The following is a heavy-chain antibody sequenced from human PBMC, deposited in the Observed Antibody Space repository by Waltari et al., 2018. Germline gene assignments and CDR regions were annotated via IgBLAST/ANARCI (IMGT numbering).Heavy chain of an antibody. CDR3: AGEGPHSIAARPGFDP. J-gene: IGHJ5*02. CDR1: GGTFSSYA. CDR2: ICPSLGTA. D-gene: IGHD6-6*01. V-gene: IGHV1-69*14. Sequence: QVQLVQSGAEVKKPGSSVKVSCKASGGTFSSYAISWVRQAPGQGREWMGGICPSLGTANYAQTYRGRVTITADKSTSTCYMELSSLRSEDTAVYYCAGEGPHSIAARPGFDPWGQGTLVTVSS.